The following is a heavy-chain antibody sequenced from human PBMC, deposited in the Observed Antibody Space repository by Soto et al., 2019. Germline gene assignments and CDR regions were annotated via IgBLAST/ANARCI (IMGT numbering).Heavy chain of an antibody. V-gene: IGHV3-30*18. J-gene: IGHJ4*01. Sequence: GGSLRLSCAASGFTFSSYGMHWVRQAPGKGLEWVAVISYDGSNKYYADSVKGRFTISRDNSKNTLYLRMDSLRVEDTAVYYCTKRGVYYYAYWGHGALVTVSS. CDR1: GFTFSSYG. D-gene: IGHD3-3*01. CDR3: TKRGVYYYAY. CDR2: ISYDGSNK.